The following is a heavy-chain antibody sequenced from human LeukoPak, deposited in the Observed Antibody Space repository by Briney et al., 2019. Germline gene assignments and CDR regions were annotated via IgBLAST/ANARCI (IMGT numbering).Heavy chain of an antibody. D-gene: IGHD3-10*01. CDR1: GYSIRNGYQ. CDR3: ARVITVPPSFDH. J-gene: IGHJ4*02. V-gene: IGHV4-38-2*02. Sequence: SETLSLTCTVSGYSIRNGYQWGWIRQPPGKGLEWIGTIHHSGSTYSNPSLKSRVTISIDTSKNQFSLKLSSATAADTAVYYCARVITVPPSFDHWGQGSLVTVSS. CDR2: IHHSGST.